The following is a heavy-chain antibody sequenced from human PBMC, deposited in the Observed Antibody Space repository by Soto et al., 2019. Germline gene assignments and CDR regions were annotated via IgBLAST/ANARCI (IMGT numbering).Heavy chain of an antibody. CDR2: IIPMLRTA. CDR3: AKGPGRNLEWYFEV. Sequence: QVQLVESGAVVKKPGSSVKVSCKVSGGTFSSYALSWVRQAPGQGLEWMGGIIPMLRTANYAQKFQGRVTITADESTSTAYMELRSLRFEDTAFYYCAKGPGRNLEWYFEVWGRGTLVTVSS. J-gene: IGHJ2*01. CDR1: GGTFSSYA. V-gene: IGHV1-69*01. D-gene: IGHD3-10*01.